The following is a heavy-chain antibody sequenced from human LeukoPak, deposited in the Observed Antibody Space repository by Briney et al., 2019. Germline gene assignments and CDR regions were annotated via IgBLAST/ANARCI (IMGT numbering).Heavy chain of an antibody. CDR1: GGSISSSSYY. Sequence: SETLSLTCTVSGGSISSSSYYWGWIRQPPGKGLEWIGSIYYSGSTNYNPSLKSRVTISVDTSKNQFSLKLSSVTAADTAVYYCARGRLHYDFWSGYYTPNWFDPWGQGTLVTVSS. D-gene: IGHD3-3*01. V-gene: IGHV4-39*07. CDR3: ARGRLHYDFWSGYYTPNWFDP. J-gene: IGHJ5*02. CDR2: IYYSGST.